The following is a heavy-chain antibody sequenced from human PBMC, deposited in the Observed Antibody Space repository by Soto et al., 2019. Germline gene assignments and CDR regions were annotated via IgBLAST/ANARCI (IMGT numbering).Heavy chain of an antibody. CDR3: ARVLKPYNYDSTAYRSPLAY. D-gene: IGHD3-22*01. CDR1: GYTFTGHY. J-gene: IGHJ4*02. Sequence: QVQLVQSGAEVKKPGASVKVSCKASGYTFTGHYIHWVRQAPGQGLAWMGWINPNSGGTNYAQRFQGRVTMTRNTSISTVYMEISRLGSDDTAVYCCARVLKPYNYDSTAYRSPLAYWGQGTLVTVSS. V-gene: IGHV1-2*02. CDR2: INPNSGGT.